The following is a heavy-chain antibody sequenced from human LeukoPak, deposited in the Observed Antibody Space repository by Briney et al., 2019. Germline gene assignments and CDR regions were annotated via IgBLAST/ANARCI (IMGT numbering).Heavy chain of an antibody. J-gene: IGHJ4*02. CDR1: GGSISSSSYY. CDR2: IYYSGST. Sequence: PSETLSLTCTVSGGSISSSSYYWGWIRQPPGEGLEWIGSIYYSGSTYYNPSLKSRVTISLDTSKNQFSLKLSSVTAADTAVYYCADIAAAGNFPIDYWGQGTLVTVSS. V-gene: IGHV4-39*07. CDR3: ADIAAAGNFPIDY. D-gene: IGHD6-13*01.